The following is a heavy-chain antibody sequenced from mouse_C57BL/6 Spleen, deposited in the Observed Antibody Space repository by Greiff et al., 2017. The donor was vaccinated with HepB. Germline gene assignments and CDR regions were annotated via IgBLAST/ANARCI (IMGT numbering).Heavy chain of an antibody. CDR3: TVPVYYGSSLFAY. Sequence: EVMLVESGGGLVQPGGSMKLSCVASGFTFSNYWMNWVRQSPEKGLEWVAQIRLKSDNYATHYAESVKGRFTISRDDSKSSVYLQMNNLRAEDTGIYYCTVPVYYGSSLFAYWGQGTLVTVSA. V-gene: IGHV6-3*01. CDR2: IRLKSDNYAT. D-gene: IGHD1-1*01. J-gene: IGHJ3*01. CDR1: GFTFSNYW.